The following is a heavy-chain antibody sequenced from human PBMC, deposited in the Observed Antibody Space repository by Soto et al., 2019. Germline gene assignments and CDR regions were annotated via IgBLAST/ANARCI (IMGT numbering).Heavy chain of an antibody. CDR1: GFIFRHYA. Sequence: PGGSLRLSCAASGFIFRHYAMSWVRQAPGKGLEWVSGISGSGDGAFYADSAKGRFTISRDNSRDTLFLEVYNLRAEDTAVYYCAKEGAMIGNPLFDSWGLGTLVTVCS. J-gene: IGHJ4*02. CDR2: ISGSGDGA. D-gene: IGHD1-26*01. CDR3: AKEGAMIGNPLFDS. V-gene: IGHV3-23*01.